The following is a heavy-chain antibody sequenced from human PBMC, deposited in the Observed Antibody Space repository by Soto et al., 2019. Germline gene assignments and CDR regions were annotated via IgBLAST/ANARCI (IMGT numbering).Heavy chain of an antibody. J-gene: IGHJ5*02. CDR3: ARSLRPLSWFDP. V-gene: IGHV3-23*01. CDR2: ISGNGGSI. CDR1: GFTFSSYA. D-gene: IGHD3-10*01. Sequence: GGSLILSCAASGFTFSSYAMSWVRRAPGKGLEWVSGISGNGGSIYYADSVKGRFTISRDNFKNTIYLQMNSLRAEDTAMYYCARSLRPLSWFDPWGQGTLVTVSS.